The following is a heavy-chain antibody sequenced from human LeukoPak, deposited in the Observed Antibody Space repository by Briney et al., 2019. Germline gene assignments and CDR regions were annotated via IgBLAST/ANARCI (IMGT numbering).Heavy chain of an antibody. CDR3: ARDTFQPGLIDS. D-gene: IGHD2-2*01. V-gene: IGHV3-21*05. Sequence: GGSLRLSCAASGFTFSLYAMNWVRQAPGKGLEWVSYIDDESSDIHYAGSVRGRFTISRDDARQTLYLQLSSLRVEDTAVYYCARDTFQPGLIDSWGQGTLVTVSS. CDR1: GFTFSLYA. CDR2: IDDESSDI. J-gene: IGHJ4*02.